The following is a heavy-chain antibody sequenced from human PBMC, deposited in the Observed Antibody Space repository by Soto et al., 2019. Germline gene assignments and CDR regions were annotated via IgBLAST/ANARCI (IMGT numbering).Heavy chain of an antibody. Sequence: SETLSLTCTVSGGSFSSGDCYWSWIRQPPGKGLEWIGYIYYSGSTNYNPSLKSRVTISVDTSKNQFSLKLSSVTAADTAVYYCARGNSLGVYYDFWSGYYHDAFDIWGQGTMVTVSS. CDR3: ARGNSLGVYYDFWSGYYHDAFDI. V-gene: IGHV4-61*08. CDR2: IYYSGST. J-gene: IGHJ3*02. CDR1: GGSFSSGDCY. D-gene: IGHD3-3*01.